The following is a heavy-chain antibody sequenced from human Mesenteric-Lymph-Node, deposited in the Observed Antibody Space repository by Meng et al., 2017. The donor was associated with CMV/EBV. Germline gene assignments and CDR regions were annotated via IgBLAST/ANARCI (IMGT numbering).Heavy chain of an antibody. D-gene: IGHD3-10*01. J-gene: IGHJ4*02. Sequence: YPFSNYAMHWVRQAPGQGLEWMGWINTHTVNPTYAHGFTGRFVFSLDTSVSTAFLKITSLKADDTAVYYCAKVWFGESVDSIDYYFDHWGQGTLVTVSS. CDR1: YPFSNYA. CDR2: INTHTVNP. V-gene: IGHV7-4-1*02. CDR3: AKVWFGESVDSIDYYFDH.